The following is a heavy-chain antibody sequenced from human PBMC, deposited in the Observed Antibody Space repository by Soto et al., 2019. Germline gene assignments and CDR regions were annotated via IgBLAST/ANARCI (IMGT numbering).Heavy chain of an antibody. D-gene: IGHD1-26*01. CDR1: GGSVSSGSYY. J-gene: IGHJ4*02. CDR2: IYYTGSP. Sequence: QVQLQESGPGLVKPSETLSLTCTVSGGSVSSGSYYWSWIRQPPGKGLEWIGYIYYTGSPNYNPSLKRRVTISVDTSKNQFSLKLSSVTAADTAVYYCARASGSYPFDYWGQGTLVTVSS. CDR3: ARASGSYPFDY. V-gene: IGHV4-61*01.